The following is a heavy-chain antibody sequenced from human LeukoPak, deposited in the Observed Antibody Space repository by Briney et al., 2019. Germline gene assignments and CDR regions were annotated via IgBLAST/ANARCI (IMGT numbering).Heavy chain of an antibody. J-gene: IGHJ3*02. Sequence: PGGSLRLSCAASGFTFSSYAMSWVRQAPGKGLEWVSAISGSGGSTYYADSVKGRFTISRDNSKNTLYLQMNSLRAEDTAVYYCARGDSGSYYRTGSAFDIWGQGTMVTVSS. V-gene: IGHV3-23*01. CDR1: GFTFSSYA. CDR2: ISGSGGST. D-gene: IGHD1-26*01. CDR3: ARGDSGSYYRTGSAFDI.